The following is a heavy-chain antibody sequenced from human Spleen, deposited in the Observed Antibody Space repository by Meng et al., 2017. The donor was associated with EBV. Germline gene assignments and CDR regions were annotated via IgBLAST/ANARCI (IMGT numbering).Heavy chain of an antibody. CDR2: INHSGST. D-gene: IGHD6-6*01. CDR1: DTSFSCYF. J-gene: IGHJ5*02. Sequence: VRVQRWGAALLRPSDTLPLSCAVYDTSFSCYFWSWIRQSPGKRLEWIGEINHSGSTSYNPSLKSRVAISVDTSKNQFSLKLRSVTAADTAVYYCAKGRTVARSPWFDPWGQGALVTVSS. CDR3: AKGRTVARSPWFDP. V-gene: IGHV4-34*01.